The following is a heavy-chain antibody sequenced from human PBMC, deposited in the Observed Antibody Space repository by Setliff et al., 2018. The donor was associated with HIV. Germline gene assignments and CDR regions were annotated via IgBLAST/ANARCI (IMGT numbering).Heavy chain of an antibody. CDR2: IYTSGST. J-gene: IGHJ4*02. Sequence: PSETLSLTCTVSGGSISSYYWSWIRQPPGKGLEWIGYIYTSGSTNYNPSLRSRVTISVDTSKNQLSLKLSSVTAADTAVYYCARGRSRYYYDGSGYYVDYWGQGTLVTVSS. CDR3: ARGRSRYYYDGSGYYVDY. CDR1: GGSISSYY. V-gene: IGHV4-59*01. D-gene: IGHD3-22*01.